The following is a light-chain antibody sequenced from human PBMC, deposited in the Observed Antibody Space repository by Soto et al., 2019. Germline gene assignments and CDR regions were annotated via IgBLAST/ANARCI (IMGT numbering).Light chain of an antibody. Sequence: ELVLTQSPGTLSLSPGERAKLSCRASQSVSNNYLAWYQQKPGQAPRLLIYGASNRATGIPDRFSGSGSGTDFTLTIRRLEPEEFAVYYCQQYGSSGTFGQGTKVDIK. J-gene: IGKJ1*01. CDR1: QSVSNNY. CDR2: GAS. CDR3: QQYGSSGT. V-gene: IGKV3-20*01.